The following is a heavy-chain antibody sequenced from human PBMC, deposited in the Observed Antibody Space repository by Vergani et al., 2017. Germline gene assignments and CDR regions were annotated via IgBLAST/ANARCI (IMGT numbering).Heavy chain of an antibody. D-gene: IGHD6-19*01. J-gene: IGHJ6*01. CDR3: AKELIGWPEDYYYYCGRDV. CDR2: ISWDGGST. Sequence: VHLVESGGGVVQPGRSLRLSCAASGFTFDDYTMHWVRQAPGKGLEWVSLISWDGGSTYYADSVKGRFTISRDNSKNSLYLQMNSLRTEDTALYYCAKELIGWPEDYYYYCGRDVWGRXP. CDR1: GFTFDDYT. V-gene: IGHV3-43*01.